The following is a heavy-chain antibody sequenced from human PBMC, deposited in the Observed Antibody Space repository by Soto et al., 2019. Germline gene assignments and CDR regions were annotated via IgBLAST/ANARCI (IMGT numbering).Heavy chain of an antibody. CDR2: ISSSSSTI. CDR3: ARDRWDYYDSSGSPPYYYGMDV. CDR1: GFTFSSYS. Sequence: PGGSLRLSCAASGFTFSSYSMNWVRQAPGKGLEWVSYISSSSSTIYYADSVKCRFTISRDNAQNSLYLQMNSLRDEGTAVYYCARDRWDYYDSSGSPPYYYGMDVWGQGPTVTVAS. D-gene: IGHD3-22*01. J-gene: IGHJ6*02. V-gene: IGHV3-48*02.